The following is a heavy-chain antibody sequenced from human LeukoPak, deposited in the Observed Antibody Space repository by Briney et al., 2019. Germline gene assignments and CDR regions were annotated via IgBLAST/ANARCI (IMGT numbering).Heavy chain of an antibody. CDR1: GFTFSTYG. CDR3: AKEWFSCSCPSCYPAFHI. J-gene: IGHJ3*02. Sequence: PGGSLRLSCAASGFTFSTYGMSWVRQAPGKGLEWVSGTGNSGHGGGLTYHADSVKGRFTISSDNFRNILYLQMNSLRVDDTAVYFCAKEWFSCSCPSCYPAFHIWGQGTMVIVSS. V-gene: IGHV3-23*01. CDR2: TGNSGHGGGLT. D-gene: IGHD2-2*01.